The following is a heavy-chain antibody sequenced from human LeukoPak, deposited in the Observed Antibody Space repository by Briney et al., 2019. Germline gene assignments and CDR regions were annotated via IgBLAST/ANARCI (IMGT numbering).Heavy chain of an antibody. CDR1: GGSISSYY. D-gene: IGHD3-10*01. J-gene: IGHJ4*02. CDR2: IYYSGST. CDR3: AREARVYYGSGSYPDY. V-gene: IGHV4-59*01. Sequence: SETLSLXCTVSGGSISSYYWSWIRQPPGKGLEWIGYIYYSGSTNYNPSLKSRVTISVDTSKNQFSLKLSSVTAADTAVYYCAREARVYYGSGSYPDYWGQGTLVTVSS.